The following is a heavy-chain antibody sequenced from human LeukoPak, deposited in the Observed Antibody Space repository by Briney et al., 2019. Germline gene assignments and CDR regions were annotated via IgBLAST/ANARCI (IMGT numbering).Heavy chain of an antibody. CDR2: IYPGDSDT. V-gene: IGHV5-51*01. J-gene: IGHJ4*02. Sequence: RGESLKISCKGSGYSFTSYWIGWVRQMPGKGLEWMGIIYPGDSDTRYSPSFQGQVTISADKSISTAYLQWSSLKASDTAMYYCARTYYYGSGSYYTPAYWGQGSLVTVSS. CDR1: GYSFTSYW. CDR3: ARTYYYGSGSYYTPAY. D-gene: IGHD3-10*01.